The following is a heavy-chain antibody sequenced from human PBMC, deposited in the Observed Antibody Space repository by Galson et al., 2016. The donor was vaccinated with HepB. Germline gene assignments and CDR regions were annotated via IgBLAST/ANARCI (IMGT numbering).Heavy chain of an antibody. CDR2: IDDGNGET. V-gene: IGHV3-23*01. CDR3: AKNPMPPVAGNNYFVS. CDR1: GFTFGAYV. Sequence: SLRLSCAASGFTFGAYVMSWVRQAPGKGLEWVSTIDDGNGETRYADSVEGRFTISRDNPGNTLYLQMNSLRVEDTAVYYCAKNPMPPVAGNNYFVSWGQGALVVVSS. D-gene: IGHD6-19*01. J-gene: IGHJ4*02.